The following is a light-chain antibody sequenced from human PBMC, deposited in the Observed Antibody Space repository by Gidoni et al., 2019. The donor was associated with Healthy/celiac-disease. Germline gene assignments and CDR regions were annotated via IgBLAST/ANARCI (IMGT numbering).Light chain of an antibody. CDR3: QYYKNWTRYT. J-gene: IGKJ2*01. Sequence: SNLAWYQQKPAQAPRLLIYGASTRAIGIPAKFSGSGSGTELNLTISSLQSEDVAFYYCQYYKNWTRYTFGQGTKLEIK. CDR1: SN. V-gene: IGKV3-15*01. CDR2: GAS.